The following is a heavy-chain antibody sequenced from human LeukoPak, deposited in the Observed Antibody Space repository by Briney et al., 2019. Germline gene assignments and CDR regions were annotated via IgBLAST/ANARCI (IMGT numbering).Heavy chain of an antibody. CDR1: GYTFTSYA. CDR3: ARDGGSYRGGFDY. D-gene: IGHD1-26*01. V-gene: IGHV1-3*03. CDR2: INAGNGNT. Sequence: VASVKVSCKASGYTFTSYAMHWVRQAPGQRLEWMGWINAGNGNTKYSQEFQGRVTITRDTSASTAYMELSSLRSEDMAVYYCARDGGSYRGGFDYWGQGTLVTVSS. J-gene: IGHJ4*02.